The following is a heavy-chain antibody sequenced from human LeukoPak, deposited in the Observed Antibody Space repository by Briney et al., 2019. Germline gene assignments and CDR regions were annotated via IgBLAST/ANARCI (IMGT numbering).Heavy chain of an antibody. J-gene: IGHJ4*02. V-gene: IGHV1-2*02. D-gene: IGHD5-12*01. Sequence: VASVKVSCKASGYTFTGYYMHWVRQAPGQGLEWMGWINPNSGGTNYAQKFQGRVTMTRDTSISTAYMELSRLRSDDTAVYYCARDLSGGYKTPFDYWGQGTLVTVSS. CDR2: INPNSGGT. CDR3: ARDLSGGYKTPFDY. CDR1: GYTFTGYY.